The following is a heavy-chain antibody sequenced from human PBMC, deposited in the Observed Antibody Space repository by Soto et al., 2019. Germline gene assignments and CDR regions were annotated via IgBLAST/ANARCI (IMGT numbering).Heavy chain of an antibody. CDR1: GGSISSSSYY. CDR2: IYYSGST. D-gene: IGHD5-12*01. J-gene: IGHJ4*02. CDR3: ARGGYGIVADSNRFDY. V-gene: IGHV4-39*01. Sequence: QLQLQESGPGLVKPSETLSLTCTVSGGSISSSSYYWGWIRQPPGKGLEWIGSIYYSGSTYYNPSLKSRVTISVDKSKNKCSLKLSSVTAADTAVYYCARGGYGIVADSNRFDYWCQGTLVTVSS.